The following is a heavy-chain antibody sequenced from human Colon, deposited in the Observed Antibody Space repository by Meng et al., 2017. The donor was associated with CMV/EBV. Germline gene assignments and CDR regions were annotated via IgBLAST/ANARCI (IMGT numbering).Heavy chain of an antibody. Sequence: SLKISCKASGFKFDDYLMLWVRQAPGKGLEWVAGINWNSAAIGYAASVKGRFTISRDNAKNSLYLQMNALRPEDTAVYYCVKALWWDGYSNYGLDVWGQGTTVTVSS. J-gene: IGHJ6*02. CDR3: VKALWWDGYSNYGLDV. CDR2: INWNSAAI. V-gene: IGHV3-9*01. D-gene: IGHD2-21*01. CDR1: GFKFDDYL.